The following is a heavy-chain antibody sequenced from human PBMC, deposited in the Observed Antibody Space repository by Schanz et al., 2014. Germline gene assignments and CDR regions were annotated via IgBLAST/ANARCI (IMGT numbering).Heavy chain of an antibody. CDR3: ARDRGHGDLPGDI. CDR2: INQRGTT. J-gene: IGHJ3*02. V-gene: IGHV4-34*02. Sequence: QVQLQQWGAGLLKPSETLSLTCAVYGGSFSSNYWSWIRQPPGKGLEWIGEINQRGTTNYNPSLKSRVTMSVDTSKNQISLKLRSVTAADTAVYYCARDRGHGDLPGDIWGQGTMVTVSS. CDR1: GGSFSSNY. D-gene: IGHD4-17*01.